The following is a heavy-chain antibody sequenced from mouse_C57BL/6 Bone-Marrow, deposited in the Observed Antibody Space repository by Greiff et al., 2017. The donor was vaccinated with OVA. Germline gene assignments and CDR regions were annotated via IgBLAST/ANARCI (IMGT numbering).Heavy chain of an antibody. CDR1: GFNIKDYY. CDR2: IDPEDGDT. V-gene: IGHV14-1*01. Sequence: EVQGVESGAELVRPGASVKLSCTASGFNIKDYYMHWVKQRPEQGLEWIGRIDPEDGDTEYAPKFQGKATMTADTSSNTAYLQLSSLTSEDTAVYYCTFITTVVRGFAYWGQGTLVTVSA. J-gene: IGHJ3*01. CDR3: TFITTVVRGFAY. D-gene: IGHD1-1*01.